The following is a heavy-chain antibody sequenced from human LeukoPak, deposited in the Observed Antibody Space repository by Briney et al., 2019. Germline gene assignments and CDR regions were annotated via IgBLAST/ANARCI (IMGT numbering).Heavy chain of an antibody. CDR1: GFTFSSYS. V-gene: IGHV3-73*01. Sequence: GGSLRLSCAASGFTFSSYSMNWVRQASGKGLEWVGRIRSKANSYATAYAASVKGRFTISRDDSKNTAYLQMNSLKTEDTAVYYCTGSVVVLASYYMDVWGKGTTVTVSS. CDR3: TGSVVVLASYYMDV. D-gene: IGHD2-2*01. CDR2: IRSKANSYAT. J-gene: IGHJ6*03.